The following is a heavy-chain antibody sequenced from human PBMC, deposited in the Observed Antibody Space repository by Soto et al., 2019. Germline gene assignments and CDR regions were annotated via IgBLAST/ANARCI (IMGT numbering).Heavy chain of an antibody. Sequence: PSETLSLTCTVSGGSISSYYGNWIRQPPGKGLEWIGYIYYSGSTNYNPSLKSRVTISVDTSKNQFSLKLSSVTAADTAVYYCARSYRRYCSGGSCYSYYYYYMDVWGKGTTVTVSS. V-gene: IGHV4-59*01. J-gene: IGHJ6*03. CDR1: GGSISSYY. D-gene: IGHD2-15*01. CDR2: IYYSGST. CDR3: ARSYRRYCSGGSCYSYYYYYMDV.